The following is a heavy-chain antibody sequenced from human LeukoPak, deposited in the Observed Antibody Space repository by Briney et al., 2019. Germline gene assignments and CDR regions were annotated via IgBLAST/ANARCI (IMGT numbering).Heavy chain of an antibody. D-gene: IGHD3-22*01. Sequence: PGGSLRLSCAASGFTFSSYWMSWVRQAPGKGLEWVSAISGSGTRTYYADSVKGRFTISRDNSKNTLYLQMNSLRAEDTAVYYCAKAPTKEEEWLLLNYFDYWGQGTLVTVSS. CDR2: ISGSGTRT. J-gene: IGHJ4*02. CDR3: AKAPTKEEEWLLLNYFDY. V-gene: IGHV3-23*01. CDR1: GFTFSSYW.